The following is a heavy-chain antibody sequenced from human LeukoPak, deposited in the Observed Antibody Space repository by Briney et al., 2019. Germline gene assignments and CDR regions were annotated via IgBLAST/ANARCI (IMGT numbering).Heavy chain of an antibody. CDR2: ISYDGSNK. CDR1: GFTFSSYA. CDR3: ARGAYTLLYCGGDCYLVDY. Sequence: GGSLRLSCAASGFTFSSYAMHWVRQAPGKGLEWVAVISYDGSNKYYADSVKGRFTISRDNSKNTLYLQMNSLRAEDTAVYYCARGAYTLLYCGGDCYLVDYWGQGTLVPVSS. J-gene: IGHJ4*02. D-gene: IGHD2-21*02. V-gene: IGHV3-30*04.